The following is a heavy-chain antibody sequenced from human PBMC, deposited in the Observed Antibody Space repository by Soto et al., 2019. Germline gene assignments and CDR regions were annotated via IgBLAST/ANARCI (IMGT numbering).Heavy chain of an antibody. D-gene: IGHD3-3*01. CDR2: INAGNGNT. Sequence: VSVKVSCKASGYTFTSYAMHWVRHAPGQRLEWMGWINAGNGNTKYSQKFRGRVTITRDTSASTAYMELSSLRSEDTAVYYCARDKGPGTYYDFWSGYNLDYWGQGTLVTVSS. J-gene: IGHJ4*02. CDR1: GYTFTSYA. V-gene: IGHV1-3*01. CDR3: ARDKGPGTYYDFWSGYNLDY.